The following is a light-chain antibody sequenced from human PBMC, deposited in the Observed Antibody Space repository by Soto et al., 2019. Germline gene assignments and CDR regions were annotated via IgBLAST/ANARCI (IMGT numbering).Light chain of an antibody. J-gene: IGLJ1*01. CDR1: SSDVGGYKY. V-gene: IGLV2-14*01. Sequence: QSALTQPASVSGSPGQSITISCTGTSSDVGGYKYVSWYQQHPGKAPKLMIFEVIYRPSGVSNRFSGAKSGYTASLTISGLHAEVEADYYSGPFTSTSLQYVFGTGTKLTVL. CDR2: EVI. CDR3: GPFTSTSLQYV.